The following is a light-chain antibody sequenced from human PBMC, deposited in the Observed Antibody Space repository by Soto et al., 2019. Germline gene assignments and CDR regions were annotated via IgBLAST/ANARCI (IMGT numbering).Light chain of an antibody. CDR2: GAS. J-gene: IGKJ1*01. V-gene: IGKV3-20*01. CDR1: QSVSRSF. Sequence: EIVLTQSPCTLSLSPGERATLSCRAGQSVSRSFLDWYQQTPGQAPRLLIYGASSRATGIPERFSGSGSGTDFTLTISRLEPEDFEVYYCQQYGSSPWTFGQGTKVDIK. CDR3: QQYGSSPWT.